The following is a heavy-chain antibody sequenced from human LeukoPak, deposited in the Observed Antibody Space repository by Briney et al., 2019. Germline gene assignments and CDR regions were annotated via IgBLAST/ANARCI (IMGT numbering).Heavy chain of an antibody. CDR1: GGSFSGYY. V-gene: IGHV4-34*01. Sequence: PSETLSLTCAVYGGSFSGYYWSWIRQPPGKGLDWIGEINHSGSTNYNPSLKSRVTISVDTSKNQFSLKLSSVTAADTAVYYCARGGFGYCSSTSCPVGAFDIWGQGTMVTVSS. J-gene: IGHJ3*02. D-gene: IGHD2-2*01. CDR3: ARGGFGYCSSTSCPVGAFDI. CDR2: INHSGST.